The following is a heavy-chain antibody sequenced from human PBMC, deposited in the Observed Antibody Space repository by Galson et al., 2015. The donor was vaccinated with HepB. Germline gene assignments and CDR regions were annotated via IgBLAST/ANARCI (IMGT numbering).Heavy chain of an antibody. D-gene: IGHD2-15*01. CDR2: INPSGGST. Sequence: SVKVSCKASGYTFTSYYMHWVRQAPGQGLEWMGIINPSGGSTSYAQKFQGRVTMTRDTSTSTVYMELSSLRSEDTAVYYCARPTGGYCSGGSCYMSGAFDIWGQGTMVTVSS. CDR1: GYTFTSYY. J-gene: IGHJ3*02. V-gene: IGHV1-46*01. CDR3: ARPTGGYCSGGSCYMSGAFDI.